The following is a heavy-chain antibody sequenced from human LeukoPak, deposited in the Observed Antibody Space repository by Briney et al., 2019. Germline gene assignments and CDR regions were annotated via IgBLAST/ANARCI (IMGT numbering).Heavy chain of an antibody. CDR2: INPSGGST. Sequence: ASVKVSCKASGYTFTSYYMHWVRQAPGQGLEWMGIINPSGGSTSYAQKFQGRVTMTRDMSTSTDYMELSSLRSGDTAVYYCARDSIARFGELLSNDAFDIWGQGTMVTVTS. D-gene: IGHD3-10*01. CDR3: ARDSIARFGELLSNDAFDI. CDR1: GYTFTSYY. V-gene: IGHV1-46*01. J-gene: IGHJ3*02.